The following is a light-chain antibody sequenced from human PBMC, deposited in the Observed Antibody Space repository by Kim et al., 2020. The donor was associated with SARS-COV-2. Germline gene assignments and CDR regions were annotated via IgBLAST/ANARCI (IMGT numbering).Light chain of an antibody. CDR1: QSVSSMY. J-gene: IGKJ1*01. V-gene: IGKV3-20*01. CDR2: GAS. CDR3: QQYENSPWT. Sequence: LSPGERATLSCRASQSVSSMYLAWYQQKPGQAPRLLIYGASSRATGIPDRFSGSGSGTDFTLTISRLEPEDCAVYYCQQYENSPWTFGQGTKVDIK.